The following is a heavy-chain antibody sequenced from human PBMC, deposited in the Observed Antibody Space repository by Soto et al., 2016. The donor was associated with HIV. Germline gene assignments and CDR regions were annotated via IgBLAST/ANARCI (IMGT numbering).Heavy chain of an antibody. D-gene: IGHD3-22*01. CDR1: GGSFSSYV. CDR3: ATNYYDSSGYYYRYLQH. CDR2: IIPIFGTP. V-gene: IGHV1-69*01. Sequence: QVQLVQSGAEVKKPGSSVKVSCTTSGGSFSSYVISWVRQAPGQGLEWMGGIIPIFGTPNYAQRFQGRVTITADESTSTAYMELSSLRSEDTAVFYXATNYYDSSGYYYRYLQHWGQGTLVTVSS. J-gene: IGHJ1*01.